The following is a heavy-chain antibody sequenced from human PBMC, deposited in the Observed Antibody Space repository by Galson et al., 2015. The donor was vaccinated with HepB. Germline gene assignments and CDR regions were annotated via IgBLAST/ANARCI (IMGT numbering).Heavy chain of an antibody. CDR3: ARDIAFWGPEGTARVH. J-gene: IGHJ4*02. V-gene: IGHV3-53*01. CDR1: GFTVSSDY. D-gene: IGHD3-16*01. Sequence: SLRLSCAASGFTVSSDYMSWVRQAPGKGLEWVSVIHSAGNTYYTDSVKGRFTISRDNSKNTLYLQMNNLRAEDTAVYYCARDIAFWGPEGTARVHWGQGTLVTVSS. CDR2: IHSAGNT.